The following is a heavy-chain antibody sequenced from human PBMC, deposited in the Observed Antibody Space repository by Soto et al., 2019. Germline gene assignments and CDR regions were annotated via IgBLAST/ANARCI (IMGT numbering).Heavy chain of an antibody. J-gene: IGHJ3*02. CDR2: IKQDGSEK. CDR1: GFTFSSYW. CDR3: ARVQGIFGVVKGVSAFDI. V-gene: IGHV3-7*01. Sequence: GGSLRLSCAASGFTFSSYWMSWVRQAPGKGLEWVANIKQDGSEKYYVDSVKGRFTISRDNAKNSLYLQMNSLRAEDTAVYYCARVQGIFGVVKGVSAFDIWGQGTMVTVSS. D-gene: IGHD3-3*01.